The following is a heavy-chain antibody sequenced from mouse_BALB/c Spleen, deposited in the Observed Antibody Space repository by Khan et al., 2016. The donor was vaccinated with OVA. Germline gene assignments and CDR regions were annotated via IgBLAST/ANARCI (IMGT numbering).Heavy chain of an antibody. CDR2: IDPRTGYT. D-gene: IGHD1-1*01. J-gene: IGHJ3*01. CDR3: TRIGLYCMFAN. Sequence: QVQLQQSGADLAKPGASLEMSCKASGYTFATSWLHWVKQRPGQGLEWIGYIDPRTGYTEYNQKFKDKPTLTADKYSSTASKQLSSLTFEDSHVYYCTRIGLYCMFANWGQGSLVTVS. V-gene: IGHV1-7*01. CDR1: GYTFATSW.